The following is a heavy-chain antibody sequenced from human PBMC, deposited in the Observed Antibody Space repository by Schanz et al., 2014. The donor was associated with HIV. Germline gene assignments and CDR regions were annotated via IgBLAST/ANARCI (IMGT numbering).Heavy chain of an antibody. Sequence: VQLVESGGGLVKPGGSLRLSCAASGFSFSTYGIHWVRQAPGKGLEWVTLISYDGINKYYADSVKDRFTISRDNAKNTLYVQIRSLRNEDTAVYYCVKGERIGYRIEVTGPTFDYWGQGTLVTVSS. CDR3: VKGERIGYRIEVTGPTFDY. CDR2: ISYDGINK. J-gene: IGHJ4*02. D-gene: IGHD3-22*01. V-gene: IGHV3-30*18. CDR1: GFSFSTYG.